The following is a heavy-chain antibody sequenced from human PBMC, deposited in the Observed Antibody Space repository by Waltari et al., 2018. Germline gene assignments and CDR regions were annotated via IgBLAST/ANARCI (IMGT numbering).Heavy chain of an antibody. Sequence: QVQLQQWGAGLLKPSETLSLTCAVYGGSFSGYYWSWIRQPPGKGLEWIGEINHSGSTSYNPSLKSRVTISVDTSKNQFSLKLSSVTAADTAVYYCASHSYGPRYVDYWGQGTLVTVSS. D-gene: IGHD5-18*01. V-gene: IGHV4-34*01. J-gene: IGHJ4*02. CDR1: GGSFSGYY. CDR3: ASHSYGPRYVDY. CDR2: INHSGST.